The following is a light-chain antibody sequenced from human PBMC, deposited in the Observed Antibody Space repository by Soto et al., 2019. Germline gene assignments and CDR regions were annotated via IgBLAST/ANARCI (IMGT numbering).Light chain of an antibody. CDR1: QGIDSY. Sequence: IQLTQSPTSLSASVGDRVTIPCRASQGIDSYLAWYQRKPGEAPKLLIYSASTLQSGVPSRFSGRGSGTEFTLTITSLQPDDFATYYCQQYNSYSGTFGQGTKVDIK. V-gene: IGKV1-9*01. J-gene: IGKJ1*01. CDR2: SAS. CDR3: QQYNSYSGT.